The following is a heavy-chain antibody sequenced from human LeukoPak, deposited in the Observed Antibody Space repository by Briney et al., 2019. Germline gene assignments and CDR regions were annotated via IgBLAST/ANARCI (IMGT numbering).Heavy chain of an antibody. Sequence: GGSLRLSCAASKFSFSSYWMHWVRQAPGKGLMWVSRINTDGSNTHYADSVKGRFTISRDNAKNTLYLQMNGLRVEDTAVYYCVVWGEDRSGHRFDFWGQGTLVTVSS. CDR3: VVWGEDRSGHRFDF. CDR2: INTDGSNT. CDR1: KFSFSSYW. J-gene: IGHJ4*02. V-gene: IGHV3-74*01. D-gene: IGHD3-22*01.